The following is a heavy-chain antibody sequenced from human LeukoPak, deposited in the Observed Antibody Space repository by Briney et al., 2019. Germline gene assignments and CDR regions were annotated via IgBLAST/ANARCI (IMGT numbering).Heavy chain of an antibody. J-gene: IGHJ3*02. D-gene: IGHD2-2*01. V-gene: IGHV4-59*01. Sequence: SETLSLTCTVSGGSISSYYWSWIRQPPGKGLEWIGYIYYGGSTNYSPSLKSRVTISVDTSKNQFSLKLSSVTAADTAVYYCARTGIVVVPAADDAFDIWGQGTMVTVSS. CDR3: ARTGIVVVPAADDAFDI. CDR2: IYYGGST. CDR1: GGSISSYY.